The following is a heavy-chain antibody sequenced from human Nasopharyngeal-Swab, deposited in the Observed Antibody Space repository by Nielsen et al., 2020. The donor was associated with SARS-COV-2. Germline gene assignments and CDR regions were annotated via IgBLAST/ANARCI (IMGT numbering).Heavy chain of an antibody. D-gene: IGHD3-10*01. J-gene: IGHJ4*02. CDR1: TYNFRDYW. CDR3: ATDKFYNAYD. V-gene: IGHV3-74*03. CDR2: IKSDGISI. Sequence: GGSLRLSCVASTYNFRDYWMHWFRQAPGKGLVWVSRIKSDGISITYADSVKGRFTISRDDAKKTLYLQMNSLRAEDTAVYYCATDKFYNAYDWGQGTLVTVSS.